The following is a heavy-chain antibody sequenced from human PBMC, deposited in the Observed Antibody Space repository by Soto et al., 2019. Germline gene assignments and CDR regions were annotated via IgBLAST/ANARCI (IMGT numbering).Heavy chain of an antibody. V-gene: IGHV3-48*02. J-gene: IGHJ4*02. CDR1: GFTFSSYN. Sequence: EVQLVESGGGLLQPGGSLRLSCAASGFTFSSYNMNWVRQAPGKGLEWVSYISSDSSTIYYADSVKGRFIISRDNAKNSLYLQMNSLRDEDTAVYYCARGGSGSRWYGAYWGQGTLVTVSS. D-gene: IGHD6-13*01. CDR3: ARGGSGSRWYGAY. CDR2: ISSDSSTI.